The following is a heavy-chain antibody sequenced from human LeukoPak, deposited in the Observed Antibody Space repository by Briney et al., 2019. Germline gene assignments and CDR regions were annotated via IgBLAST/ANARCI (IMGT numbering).Heavy chain of an antibody. Sequence: SVRVSCKAAGGIFSSYVICRVRQAPGQGLEWMGGTIPIFGTANYAQKFQGRVTITADESTSTAYMELSSLRSEDTAVYYCARDPRLDIVVVVAATRFDPWGQGTLVTVSS. CDR2: TIPIFGTA. CDR1: GGIFSSYV. CDR3: ARDPRLDIVVVVAATRFDP. D-gene: IGHD2-15*01. V-gene: IGHV1-69*13. J-gene: IGHJ5*02.